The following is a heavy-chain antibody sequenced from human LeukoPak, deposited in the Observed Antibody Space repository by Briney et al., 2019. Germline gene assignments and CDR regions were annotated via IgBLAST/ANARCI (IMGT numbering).Heavy chain of an antibody. CDR1: GFTVSTNK. J-gene: IGHJ4*02. V-gene: IGHV3-66*02. CDR2: IYSGGST. Sequence: GGSLRLSVAASGFTVSTNKISGFRQPPGKGLRGVSVIYSGGSTYYADSVKGRFTISRDNSKNTLYLQMNSLRAEDTAVYYCARAVFGVVIILSYWGQGTLVTVSS. D-gene: IGHD3-3*01. CDR3: ARAVFGVVIILSY.